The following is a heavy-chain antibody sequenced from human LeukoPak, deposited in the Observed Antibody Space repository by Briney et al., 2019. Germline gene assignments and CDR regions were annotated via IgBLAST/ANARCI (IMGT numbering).Heavy chain of an antibody. D-gene: IGHD3-22*01. J-gene: IGHJ4*02. CDR1: GGSFSGYY. Sequence: SETLSLTCAVYGGSFSGYYWSWIRQPPGKGLEWIGEINHSGSTNYNPSLKSRVTISVDTSKNQLSLKLSSVTAADTAVYYCARGQYGSSCYVWILASSYFDYWGQGTLVTVSS. CDR3: ARGQYGSSCYVWILASSYFDY. V-gene: IGHV4-34*01. CDR2: INHSGST.